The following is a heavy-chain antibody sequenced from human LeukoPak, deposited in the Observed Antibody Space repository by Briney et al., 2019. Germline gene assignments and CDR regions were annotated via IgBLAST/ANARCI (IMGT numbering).Heavy chain of an antibody. D-gene: IGHD1-26*01. J-gene: IGHJ4*02. Sequence: SETLSLTCTVSGYSISSGYYWGWIRPPPGKGLEWIGNIYHSGSTYYNPSLKSRVTISVDTSKSQFSLKLTSVTAADTAVYYCARATDAGASVDYWGPGTLVTVSS. V-gene: IGHV4-38-2*02. CDR2: IYHSGST. CDR1: GYSISSGYY. CDR3: ARATDAGASVDY.